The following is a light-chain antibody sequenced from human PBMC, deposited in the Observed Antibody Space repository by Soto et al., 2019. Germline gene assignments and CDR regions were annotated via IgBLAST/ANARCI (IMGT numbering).Light chain of an antibody. CDR1: QSVSSN. J-gene: IGKJ1*01. Sequence: DILLTQSPATLSVSPGERATLSCGASQSVSSNLAWYQQKPGQAPRLLISGASARATGIPARLSGSGYGTELTITINSMKSEDFAVYYCQQYNNWTRTFGHGTKVDIK. V-gene: IGKV3-15*01. CDR3: QQYNNWTRT. CDR2: GAS.